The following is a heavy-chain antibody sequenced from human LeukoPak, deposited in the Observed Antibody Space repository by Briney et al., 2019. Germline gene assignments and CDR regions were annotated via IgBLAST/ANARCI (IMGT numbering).Heavy chain of an antibody. V-gene: IGHV3-30*14. CDR3: ARSLPATREPQAIDY. J-gene: IGHJ4*02. CDR2: ISHDGNTK. Sequence: PGRSLRLSCTASGFTFSTYTMRWVRQAPGKGLEWVTVISHDGNTKHYADSVKGRFTISRDNSKNSLYLQMNSLRAEDTAFYSCARSLPATREPQAIDYWGQGTLVTVSS. CDR1: GFTFSTYT. D-gene: IGHD2-2*01.